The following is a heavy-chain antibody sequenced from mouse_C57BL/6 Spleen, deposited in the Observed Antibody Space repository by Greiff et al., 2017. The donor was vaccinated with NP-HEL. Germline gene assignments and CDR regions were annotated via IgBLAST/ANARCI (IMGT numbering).Heavy chain of an antibody. D-gene: IGHD1-1*01. CDR3: ASGWGITTVVADYFDY. Sequence: EVQLQQSGPELVKPGASVKMSCKASGYTFTDYNMHWVKQSHGKSLEWIGYINPNNGGTSYNQKFKGKATLTVNKSSSTAYMELRSRTSEDSAVYYCASGWGITTVVADYFDYWGQGTTLTVSS. CDR2: INPNNGGT. CDR1: GYTFTDYN. J-gene: IGHJ2*01. V-gene: IGHV1-22*01.